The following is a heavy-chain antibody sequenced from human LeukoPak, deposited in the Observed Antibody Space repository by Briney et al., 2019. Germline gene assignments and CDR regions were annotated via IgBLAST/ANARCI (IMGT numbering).Heavy chain of an antibody. CDR3: AKEYGYDYNYFYSMDV. D-gene: IGHD1-1*01. J-gene: IGHJ6*03. CDR1: GFTFGSYG. Sequence: GGSLRLSCAASGFTFGSYGIHWVRQAPGKGLEWVAFIRYDGSNKYHADSVKGRFTISRDNSKNTVYLQTNSLRAEDTAVYFCAKEYGYDYNYFYSMDVWGKGTTVTISS. V-gene: IGHV3-30*02. CDR2: IRYDGSNK.